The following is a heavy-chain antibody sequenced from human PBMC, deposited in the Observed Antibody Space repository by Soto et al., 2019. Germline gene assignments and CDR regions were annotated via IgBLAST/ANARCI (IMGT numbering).Heavy chain of an antibody. J-gene: IGHJ4*02. CDR2: IIPIFGTA. Sequence: SVKVSCKASGGTFSSYAISWVRQAPGQGLERMGGIIPIFGTANYAQKFQGRVTITADESTSTAYMELSSLRSEDTAVYYCAREYSYGQLVPFDYWGQGTLVTVSS. CDR3: AREYSYGQLVPFDY. V-gene: IGHV1-69*13. D-gene: IGHD5-18*01. CDR1: GGTFSSYA.